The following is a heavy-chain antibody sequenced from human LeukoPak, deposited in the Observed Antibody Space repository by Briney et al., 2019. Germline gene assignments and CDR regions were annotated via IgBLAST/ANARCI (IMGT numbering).Heavy chain of an antibody. CDR3: TRGDYYDSSGYYFLFDY. J-gene: IGHJ4*02. V-gene: IGHV3-49*04. CDR2: IRSKAYGGTT. CDR1: GFNFGDYG. D-gene: IGHD3-22*01. Sequence: PGGSLRLSCTVSGFNFGDYGMSWVRQAPGKGLEWVGFIRSKAYGGTTEYAASVKGSFTISRDDSKSIAYLQMNSLKTEDTAVYYCTRGDYYDSSGYYFLFDYWGQGTLVTVSS.